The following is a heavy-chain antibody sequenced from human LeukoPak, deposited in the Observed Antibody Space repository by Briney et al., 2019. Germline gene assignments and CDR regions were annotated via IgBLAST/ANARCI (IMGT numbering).Heavy chain of an antibody. CDR1: GGSFSGDY. D-gene: IGHD6-13*01. J-gene: IGHJ1*01. V-gene: IGHV4-34*01. Sequence: SETLSLTCAVYGGSFSGDYWSWIRQPPGKGLEWIGGINHSGSTYYNPSLKSRVTISADTSKNQFSLRLSSVTAADTAVYYCARVGAAAGYTIEHFQHWGQGTLVTVSS. CDR2: INHSGST. CDR3: ARVGAAAGYTIEHFQH.